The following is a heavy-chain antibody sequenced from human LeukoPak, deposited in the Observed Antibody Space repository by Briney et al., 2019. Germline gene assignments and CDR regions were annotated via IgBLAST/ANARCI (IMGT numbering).Heavy chain of an antibody. CDR1: GFAFRTDS. J-gene: IGHJ4*02. CDR2: ISSSSSYI. V-gene: IGHV3-21*01. CDR3: EIVHFASGSCDPFDC. D-gene: IGHD2-15*01. Sequence: GGSLRLSCAASGFAFRTDSMNWGRQAPGKGLEWVSSISSSSSYIYYADSVKGRFTISRDNAKNSLYQQMNTLRGEDTAVYYCEIVHFASGSCDPFDCWVQGTMVTVSS.